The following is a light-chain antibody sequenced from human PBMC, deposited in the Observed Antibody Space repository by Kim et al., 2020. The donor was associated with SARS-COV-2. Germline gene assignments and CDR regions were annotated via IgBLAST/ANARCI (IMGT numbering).Light chain of an antibody. CDR2: QDN. CDR1: KSGDKY. Sequence: SYELTQPPSVSVSPGQTASITCSGDKSGDKYACWYQQKPGQSPVLVIYQDNKRPSGIPERFSGSNSGNTATLTISGTQAMDEADYYCQAWDRSTVFGGGT. V-gene: IGLV3-1*01. CDR3: QAWDRSTV. J-gene: IGLJ3*02.